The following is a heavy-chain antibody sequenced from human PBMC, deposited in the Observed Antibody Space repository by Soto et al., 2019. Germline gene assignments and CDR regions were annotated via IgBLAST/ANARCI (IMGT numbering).Heavy chain of an antibody. J-gene: IGHJ6*02. CDR1: GGSISGSSYY. Sequence: PSETLSLTCTVSGGSISGSSYYWGWIRQPPGKGLEWIGSIYYSGSTYYNPSLKSRVTISVDTSKNQFSLKLSSVTAADTAVYYCARHHYYGSGSIYYYYYGMDVWGQGTTVTVSS. CDR2: IYYSGST. V-gene: IGHV4-39*01. CDR3: ARHHYYGSGSIYYYYYGMDV. D-gene: IGHD3-10*01.